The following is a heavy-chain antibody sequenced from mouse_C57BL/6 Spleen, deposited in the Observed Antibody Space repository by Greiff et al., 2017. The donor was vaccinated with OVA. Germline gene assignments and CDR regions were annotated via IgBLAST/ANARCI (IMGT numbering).Heavy chain of an antibody. Sequence: EVQGVESGGGLVKPGGSLKLSCAASGFTFSDYGVHWVRQAPEKGLEWVAYISSGSSTIYYADTVKGRFTISRDNAKNTLFLQMTSLRSEDTAMYYCARDYYSNYLFDYWGQGTTLTVSS. V-gene: IGHV5-17*01. D-gene: IGHD2-5*01. CDR2: ISSGSSTI. CDR1: GFTFSDYG. CDR3: ARDYYSNYLFDY. J-gene: IGHJ2*01.